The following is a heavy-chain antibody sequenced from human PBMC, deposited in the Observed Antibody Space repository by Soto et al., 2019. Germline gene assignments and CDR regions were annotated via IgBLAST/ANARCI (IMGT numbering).Heavy chain of an antibody. CDR2: ISAYNGHT. D-gene: IGHD2-15*01. J-gene: IGHJ5*02. CDR3: ARDAATVVVVLAGVENYCDP. CDR1: GYTFTNYA. Sequence: QVQLVQSGAEVKKPGASVKVSCKASGYTFTNYAISWVRQAPGQGLEWMGWISAYNGHTNHAQNFQGRVTMTTDTSTSTAYMELRSLRSEDTAVYYCARDAATVVVVLAGVENYCDPWGQGTLVTVSS. V-gene: IGHV1-18*01.